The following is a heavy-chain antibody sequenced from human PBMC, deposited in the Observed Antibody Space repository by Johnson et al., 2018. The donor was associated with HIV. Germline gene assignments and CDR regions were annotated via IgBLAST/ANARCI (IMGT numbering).Heavy chain of an antibody. CDR1: GFTFDDYG. J-gene: IGHJ3*02. D-gene: IGHD2-2*01. Sequence: VQLVESGGGVVRPGRSLRLSCAASGFTFDDYGMTWVRQPPGKGLEWVSGINWNGGSTGYADSVKGRFTISRDNAKNSLYLQMNSLRAEDTALYYCARERIGYSSSGDAFDIWGQGTMVTVSS. V-gene: IGHV3-20*04. CDR3: ARERIGYSSSGDAFDI. CDR2: INWNGGST.